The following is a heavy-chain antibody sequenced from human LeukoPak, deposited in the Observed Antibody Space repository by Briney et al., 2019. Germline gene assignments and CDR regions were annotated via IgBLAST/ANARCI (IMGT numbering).Heavy chain of an antibody. V-gene: IGHV6-1*01. Sequence: SQTLSLTCAVSGDRVSSNSAAWNWIRQSPSRGLEWLGRTSYRSPWFNEYAISVRSRITINADTSKNQFSLQLTSVTPEDTAVYYCARGRPSYYAMDVWGQGTTVIVSS. J-gene: IGHJ6*02. CDR1: GDRVSSNSAA. CDR3: ARGRPSYYAMDV. CDR2: TSYRSPWFN.